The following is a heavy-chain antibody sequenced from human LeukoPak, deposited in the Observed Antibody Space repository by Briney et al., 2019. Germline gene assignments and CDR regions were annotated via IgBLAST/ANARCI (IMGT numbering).Heavy chain of an antibody. J-gene: IGHJ1*01. CDR2: INHSGST. D-gene: IGHD6-6*01. CDR1: GGSFSGYY. V-gene: IGHV4-34*01. Sequence: TASETLSLTCAVYGGSFSGYYWSWIRQSPGKGLEWIGGINHSGSTNYNPSLQSRVTISVDMSKNQFSLNLNSVTAADTAVYYCARGGAARLHFQNWGQGTLVTVSS. CDR3: ARGGAARLHFQN.